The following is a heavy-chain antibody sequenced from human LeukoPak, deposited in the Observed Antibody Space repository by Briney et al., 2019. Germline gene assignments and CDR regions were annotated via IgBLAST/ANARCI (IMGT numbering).Heavy chain of an antibody. CDR3: ARHPLLVGITFHAAFDI. CDR1: GGSINSYY. Sequence: SETLSLPRTLSGGSINSYYWRWIRQPPGKGLEWIGYISYSGSTKYNPSLKSRVTISVDTSKNQFTLELSSVPAADTAFYYCARHPLLVGITFHAAFDIWGLGTMVTVSS. CDR2: ISYSGST. V-gene: IGHV4-59*08. J-gene: IGHJ3*02. D-gene: IGHD1-26*01.